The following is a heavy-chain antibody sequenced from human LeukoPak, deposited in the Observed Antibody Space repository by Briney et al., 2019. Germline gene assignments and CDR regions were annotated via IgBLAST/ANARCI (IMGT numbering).Heavy chain of an antibody. D-gene: IGHD5-18*01. CDR1: GFTFRDYSDYW. V-gene: IGHV3-7*01. J-gene: IGHJ4*02. CDR3: ARVGRYSYAHNS. CDR2: IKQDGSEK. Sequence: GGSLRLSCAASGFTFRDYSDYWMSGVRQAPGKGLEWVANIKQDGSEKYYVDSVKGRFTISRDNAKNSLFLQMNSLRAEDTAVYYCARVGRYSYAHNSWGQGTLVTVSS.